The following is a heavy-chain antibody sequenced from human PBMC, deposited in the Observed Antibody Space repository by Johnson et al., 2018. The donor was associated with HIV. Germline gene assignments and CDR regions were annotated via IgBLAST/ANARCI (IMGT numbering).Heavy chain of an antibody. Sequence: VQLVESGGGVVRPGGSLRLSCAASGFTFDDYGMSWVRQAPGKGLEWVSGINWNGGSPGYTGFAKGRFTISRDNAKNSLYFQMNGLRVEDSALYYCARAAFYYDPSGYLTRPRAFDIWGQGTMVTVSS. CDR3: ARAAFYYDPSGYLTRPRAFDI. D-gene: IGHD3-22*01. CDR2: INWNGGSP. V-gene: IGHV3-20*04. J-gene: IGHJ3*02. CDR1: GFTFDDYG.